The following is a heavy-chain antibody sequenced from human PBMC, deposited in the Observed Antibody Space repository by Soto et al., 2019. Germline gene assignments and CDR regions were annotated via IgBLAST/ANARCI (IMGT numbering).Heavy chain of an antibody. CDR3: AKDISSGRTSQTIFGVVFDY. V-gene: IGHV3-7*01. CDR1: GFTFSSYW. D-gene: IGHD3-3*01. J-gene: IGHJ4*02. Sequence: PGGSLRLSCAASGFTFSSYWMSWVRQAPGKGLEWVANIKQDGSEKYYVDSVKGRFTISRDNAKNSLYLQMNSLRAEDTAVYYCAKDISSGRTSQTIFGVVFDYWGQGTLVTVSS. CDR2: IKQDGSEK.